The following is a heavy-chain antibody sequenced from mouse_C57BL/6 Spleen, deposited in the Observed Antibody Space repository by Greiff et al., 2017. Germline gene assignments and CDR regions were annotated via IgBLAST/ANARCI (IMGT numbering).Heavy chain of an antibody. CDR2: ISYDGSN. V-gene: IGHV3-6*01. CDR1: GYSITSGYY. J-gene: IGHJ2*01. Sequence: EVQLVESGPGLVKPSQSLSLTCSVSGYSITSGYYWNWIRQSPGNKLEWMGYISYDGSNNYNPSLQNRISITRDTSKNQFFLKLNSVTTEDSATKYCARKGYCFAYWGQGTTRTVSA. CDR3: ARKGYCFAY.